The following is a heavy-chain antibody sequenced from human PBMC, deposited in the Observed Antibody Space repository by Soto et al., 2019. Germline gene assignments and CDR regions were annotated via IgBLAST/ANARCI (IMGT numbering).Heavy chain of an antibody. V-gene: IGHV1-69*01. CDR1: GGTFNTSA. D-gene: IGHD3-3*01. J-gene: IGHJ6*02. Sequence: QVQLVQSGAEVKQPGSSVKVSCKASGGTFNTSAISWVRQAPGQGLEWMGGIIPIFGIGNDAQKFQGRVTITADESTGTAYMELSSLRSGDTGVYYCARSGITLFGVVSIPPHYYSGLDVWGQGTTVIGSS. CDR3: ARSGITLFGVVSIPPHYYSGLDV. CDR2: IIPIFGIG.